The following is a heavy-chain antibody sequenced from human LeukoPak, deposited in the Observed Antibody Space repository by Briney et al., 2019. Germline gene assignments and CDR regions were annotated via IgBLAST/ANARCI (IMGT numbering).Heavy chain of an antibody. V-gene: IGHV3-23*01. CDR2: ISGSGGDT. CDR3: ARDWARCGAVCYSRADAFDI. Sequence: PGGSLRLSCAASGFTFSSYAMSWVRQAPGKGLEWVSAISGSGGDTFYADSVKGRFSISRDNSKNTLYLQMNSLGAKDAAVYYCARDWARCGAVCYSRADAFDIWGQGTMVTVSS. D-gene: IGHD2-21*02. CDR1: GFTFSSYA. J-gene: IGHJ3*02.